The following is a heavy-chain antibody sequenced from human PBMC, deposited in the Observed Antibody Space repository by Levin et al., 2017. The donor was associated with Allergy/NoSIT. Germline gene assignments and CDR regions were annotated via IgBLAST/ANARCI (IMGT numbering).Heavy chain of an antibody. CDR1: GFIFSSYA. V-gene: IGHV3-23*01. Sequence: GGSLRLSCAASGFIFSSYALGWVRQAPGKGLEWVSAISGTGGSTYYADSVKGRFTISRDNSKNTLFLQMNSLRAEDTAVYFCAKYRGTATSCYSDWGQGTLVTVSS. D-gene: IGHD2-2*02. CDR3: AKYRGTATSCYSD. J-gene: IGHJ4*02. CDR2: ISGTGGST.